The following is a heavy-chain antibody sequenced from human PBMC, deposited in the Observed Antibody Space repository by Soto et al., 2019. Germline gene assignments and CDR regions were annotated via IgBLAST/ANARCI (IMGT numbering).Heavy chain of an antibody. CDR1: GFTVNTYG. CDR2: LNHTPGTA. J-gene: IGHJ2*01. CDR3: AKIPRGGGYGNWYFDL. D-gene: IGHD5-12*01. Sequence: EVQLLESGGGLVQPGESLRLSCAVSGFTVNTYGLAWVRLAPGRGLESVSALNHTPGTASYRDSLKGRFTISRDDSKNTMFLQMNSLRAEDTAIYYCAKIPRGGGYGNWYFDLWGRGTLVTVSS. V-gene: IGHV3-23*01.